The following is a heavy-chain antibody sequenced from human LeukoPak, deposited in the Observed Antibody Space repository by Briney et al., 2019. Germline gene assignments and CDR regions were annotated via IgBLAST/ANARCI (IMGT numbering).Heavy chain of an antibody. CDR1: GFAFNSAL. D-gene: IGHD3-22*01. Sequence: GGSLRLSCAASGFAFNSALMTWVRQAPGKGLEWVGNIAPDGSKGVYVDSVKGRFTITRDNAKNSLSLQMNSLRAEDTAFYYCARDPDQESSGYNFAAFDIWGQGTMVIVSS. V-gene: IGHV3-7*01. CDR2: IAPDGSKG. J-gene: IGHJ3*02. CDR3: ARDPDQESSGYNFAAFDI.